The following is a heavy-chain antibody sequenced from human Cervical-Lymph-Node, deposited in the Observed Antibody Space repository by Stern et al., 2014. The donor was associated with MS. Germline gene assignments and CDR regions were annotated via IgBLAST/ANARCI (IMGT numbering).Heavy chain of an antibody. V-gene: IGHV4-31*03. CDR3: AREGSSGSYFLDY. CDR1: GGSVTSGGFS. CDR2: IYYSGST. Sequence: QLQLQESGPGLVKSSTTLSLTCTASGGSVTSGGFSWNWIRQQPGTGLAWIGNIYYSGSTYYNPSLKSRLTMSLDASRNQFSLKLTSVTVADTAVYYCAREGSSGSYFLDYWGQGTLVTVSS. J-gene: IGHJ4*02. D-gene: IGHD3-22*01.